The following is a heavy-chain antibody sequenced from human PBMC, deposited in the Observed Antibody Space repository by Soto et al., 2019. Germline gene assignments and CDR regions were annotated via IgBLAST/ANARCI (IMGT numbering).Heavy chain of an antibody. CDR3: ATMGDYDFWSGHPNYYYYYGMDV. D-gene: IGHD3-3*01. CDR1: GLTFSNYA. V-gene: IGHV3-23*01. CDR2: MSGSSSTT. J-gene: IGHJ6*02. Sequence: GGSLRLSCATSGLTFSNYAMSWVRQAPGGGLEWVSSMSGSSSTTYYADSVRGRFTISRDRSKNTLYLQMSSLRAEDTAVYYCATMGDYDFWSGHPNYYYYYGMDVWGQGTTVTV.